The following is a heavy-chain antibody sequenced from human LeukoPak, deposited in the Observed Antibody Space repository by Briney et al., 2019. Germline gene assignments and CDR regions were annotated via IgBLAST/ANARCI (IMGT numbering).Heavy chain of an antibody. J-gene: IGHJ4*02. CDR1: GYTFTGYY. D-gene: IGHD4-17*01. V-gene: IGHV1-2*06. CDR2: INPNSVGT. CDR3: ARESDDYGCD. Sequence: GASVKVSCKASGYTFTGYYMHWVRQAPGQGLEWMGRINPNSVGTNYAQKFQGRVTMTRDTSISTGYMELSRLRSDDTAVYYCARESDDYGCDWGQGTLVTVSS.